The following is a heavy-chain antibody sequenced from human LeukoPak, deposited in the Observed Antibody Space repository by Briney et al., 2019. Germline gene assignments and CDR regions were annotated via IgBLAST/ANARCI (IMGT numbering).Heavy chain of an antibody. CDR3: ARHPAGYCSSTSCYGDYMGV. J-gene: IGHJ6*03. D-gene: IGHD2-2*01. CDR1: GYSFTSYW. Sequence: GESLKISCKGSGYSFTSYWIGWVRQMPGKGLAWMGIIYPGDSDTRYSPSFQGQVTISADKSISTAYLQWSSLKASDTAMYYCARHPAGYCSSTSCYGDYMGVWGKGTTVTVSS. V-gene: IGHV5-51*01. CDR2: IYPGDSDT.